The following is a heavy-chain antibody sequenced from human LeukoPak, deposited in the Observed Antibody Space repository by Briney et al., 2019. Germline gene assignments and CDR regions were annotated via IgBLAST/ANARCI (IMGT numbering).Heavy chain of an antibody. CDR3: ARVQSGYSYGPFDY. Sequence: SETLSLTCTVSGDSISDYYWTWMRQPPGRRVEWIGYIYYRGSTNYNPSLKSRVTISVDTSKNQCSLKLTSVTAADTAVYYCARVQSGYSYGPFDYWGQGTLVTVSS. V-gene: IGHV4-59*01. J-gene: IGHJ4*02. CDR2: IYYRGST. D-gene: IGHD5-18*01. CDR1: GDSISDYY.